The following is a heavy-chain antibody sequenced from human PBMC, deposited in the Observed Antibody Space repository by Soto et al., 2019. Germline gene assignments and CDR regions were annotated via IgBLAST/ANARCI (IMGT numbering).Heavy chain of an antibody. Sequence: KTSETLSLTCTVSGGSVSSGSYSWSWIRQPPRKGLEWIGYIYYSGSTHYNPSLQSRVTMSLDRSKNQFSLRLNAVTAADTAVYYCARNRVGSSWYVDYWGQGIQVTVSS. CDR3: ARNRVGSSWYVDY. CDR1: GGSVSSGSYS. V-gene: IGHV4-30-2*01. D-gene: IGHD6-13*01. CDR2: IYYSGST. J-gene: IGHJ4*02.